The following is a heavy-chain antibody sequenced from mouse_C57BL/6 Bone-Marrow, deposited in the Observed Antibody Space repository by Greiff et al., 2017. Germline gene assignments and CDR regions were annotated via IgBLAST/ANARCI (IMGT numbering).Heavy chain of an antibody. V-gene: IGHV1-72*01. CDR3: AMGGYPYWYFDV. J-gene: IGHJ1*03. CDR1: GYTFTSYW. D-gene: IGHD2-2*01. Sequence: QVQLQQPGAELVKPGASVKLSCKASGYTFTSYWMHWVKQRPGRGLEWIGRIDPNSGGTKYNEKVKSKATLTVDKPSSTAYMPLSSLTSEDSSVYYFAMGGYPYWYFDVWGTGTTVTVSS. CDR2: IDPNSGGT.